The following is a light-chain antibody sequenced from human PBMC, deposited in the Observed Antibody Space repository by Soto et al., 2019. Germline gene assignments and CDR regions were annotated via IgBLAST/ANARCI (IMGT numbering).Light chain of an antibody. V-gene: IGKV1-9*01. CDR1: QDIRSY. CDR2: EAS. J-gene: IGKJ4*01. Sequence: DIQLTQSPSFLSASVGDRVTITCRASQDIRSYLAWYQQKPGKTPKLLIYEASTLQSGVPSRFSGSGSGTEFTLTISSLQPEDFATYYCQQLRSYLSFGGGTKVEIK. CDR3: QQLRSYLS.